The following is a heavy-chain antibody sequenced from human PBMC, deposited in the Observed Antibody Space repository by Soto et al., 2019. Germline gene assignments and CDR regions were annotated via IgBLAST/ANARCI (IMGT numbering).Heavy chain of an antibody. Sequence: GGSLRLSCTVSGFPVEKYGMNWVRQAPGKGLEWVSSISVSGDYIYYADSVKGRFTISRDNAKNSLYLQMNSLRVEDTAMYYCACLKYSSSWFFDYWGQGTLVTVSS. V-gene: IGHV3-21*01. CDR3: ACLKYSSSWFFDY. D-gene: IGHD6-13*01. J-gene: IGHJ4*02. CDR1: GFPVEKYG. CDR2: ISVSGDYI.